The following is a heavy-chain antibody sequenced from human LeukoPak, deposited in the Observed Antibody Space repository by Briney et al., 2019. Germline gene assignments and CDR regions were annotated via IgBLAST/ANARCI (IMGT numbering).Heavy chain of an antibody. Sequence: GGSLRLSCAASGFTFSSYGMHWVRQAPGKGLEWVAFIRYDGSNKYYADSVKGRFTVSRDNSKNTPYLQMNSLRAEDTAVYYCAKDERSGSYPGWFDPWGQGTLVTVSS. CDR2: IRYDGSNK. V-gene: IGHV3-30*02. D-gene: IGHD1-26*01. J-gene: IGHJ5*02. CDR3: AKDERSGSYPGWFDP. CDR1: GFTFSSYG.